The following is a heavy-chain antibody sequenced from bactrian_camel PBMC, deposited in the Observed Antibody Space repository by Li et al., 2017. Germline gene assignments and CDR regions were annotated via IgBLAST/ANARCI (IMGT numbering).Heavy chain of an antibody. Sequence: HVQLVESGGGLVQTGGSLRLSCTDSGSGFEHYCMGWFRRTPENERAGVASIDLDGTTTYGDSVKGRFAISQDNAKHTVYLQMSSLKPEDTAMYYCAAGEWVAAPDRESEYNYWGQGTQVTVS. J-gene: IGHJ4*01. D-gene: IGHD7*01. CDR2: IDLDGTT. CDR1: GSGFEHYC. V-gene: IGHV3S53*01. CDR3: AAGEWVAAPDRESEYNY.